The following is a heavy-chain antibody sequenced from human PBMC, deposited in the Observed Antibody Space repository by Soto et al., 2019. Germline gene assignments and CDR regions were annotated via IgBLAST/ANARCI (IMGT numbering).Heavy chain of an antibody. Sequence: EVQLVESGGGLVKPGGSLRLSCAASGFTFSSYSMNWVRQAPGKGLEWVSSISSSSSYIYYADSVKGRFTISRDNAKNSLYLQMNSLRAEDTAVYYCARDPGVRGGGWFDPWGPGTLVTVSS. D-gene: IGHD3-10*01. CDR2: ISSSSSYI. CDR1: GFTFSSYS. CDR3: ARDPGVRGGGWFDP. V-gene: IGHV3-21*01. J-gene: IGHJ5*02.